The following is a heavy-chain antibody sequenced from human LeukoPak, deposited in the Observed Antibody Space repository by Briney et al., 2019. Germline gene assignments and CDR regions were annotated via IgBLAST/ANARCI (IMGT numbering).Heavy chain of an antibody. CDR3: ARVGDLFGAHRVRGLPPDYYYMDV. D-gene: IGHD3-10*01. J-gene: IGHJ6*03. CDR2: INHSRSS. CDR1: GGSITDYF. V-gene: IGHV4-34*01. Sequence: PSETLSLTCALSGGSITDYFYNWVRQPPGKGLEWIGEINHSRSSTYNPSLKSRVIISVDTSKNQFSLKLSLVTAADTAVYDCARVGDLFGAHRVRGLPPDYYYMDVWGKGTTVTVSS.